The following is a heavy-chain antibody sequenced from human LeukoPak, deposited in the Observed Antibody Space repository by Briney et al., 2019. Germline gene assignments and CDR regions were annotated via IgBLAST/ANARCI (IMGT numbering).Heavy chain of an antibody. Sequence: ASVTVSCTASGGTFSSYAISWVRQAPGQGLEWMGIINPSGGSTSYAQNFQGRDTMTRDMSTSTVYMELSSLRSEDTAVYYCARDRYYHSSGYPTRDAFDIWGQGTMVTVSS. J-gene: IGHJ3*02. CDR1: GGTFSSYA. CDR3: ARDRYYHSSGYPTRDAFDI. V-gene: IGHV1-46*01. D-gene: IGHD3-22*01. CDR2: INPSGGST.